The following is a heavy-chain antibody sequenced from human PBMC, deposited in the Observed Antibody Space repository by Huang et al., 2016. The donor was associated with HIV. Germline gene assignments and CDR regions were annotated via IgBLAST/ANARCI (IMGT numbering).Heavy chain of an antibody. Sequence: EVQLVESGGALVQPGGSLKLPCVVSGFDFSKYSMNWVRQAPGKGLEWVSYISGTSSNIYYADSVKGRFTISRDNAKNSVFLQMRSLRAEDTALYYCARTEMEYYYGSSGYYPDYWGQGTQVTVSS. CDR3: ARTEMEYYYGSSGYYPDY. D-gene: IGHD3-22*01. CDR2: ISGTSSNI. V-gene: IGHV3-48*01. J-gene: IGHJ4*02. CDR1: GFDFSKYS.